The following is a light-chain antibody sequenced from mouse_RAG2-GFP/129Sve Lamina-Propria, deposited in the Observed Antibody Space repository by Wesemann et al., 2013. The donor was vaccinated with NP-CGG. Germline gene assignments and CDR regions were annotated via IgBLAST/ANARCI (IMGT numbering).Light chain of an antibody. CDR2: WAS. J-gene: IGKJ4*01. V-gene: IGKV6-23*01. CDR3: HQYSSYPFT. Sequence: DIVMTQSQKFMSTTVGDRVSITCKASQNVGTAVAWYQQKPGQSPKLLIYWASTRHTGVPDRFTGSGSGTDFTLTISNMQSEDLADYFCHQYSSYPFTFGSGTKLEIK. CDR1: QNVGTA.